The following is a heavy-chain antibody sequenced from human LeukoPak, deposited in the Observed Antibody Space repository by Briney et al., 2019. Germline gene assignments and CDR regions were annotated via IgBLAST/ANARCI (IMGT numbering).Heavy chain of an antibody. J-gene: IGHJ6*03. CDR1: GDSISTSNSY. Sequence: PSETLSLTCTVSGDSISTSNSYWGWIRQPPWKGLEWIGSIYYSGNTYYNASLKSRVTISLDTSKNQFSLKLSSVTAADTAVYYCARGSAYYMDVWGKGTTVTVSS. V-gene: IGHV4-39*07. CDR2: IYYSGNT. CDR3: ARGSAYYMDV.